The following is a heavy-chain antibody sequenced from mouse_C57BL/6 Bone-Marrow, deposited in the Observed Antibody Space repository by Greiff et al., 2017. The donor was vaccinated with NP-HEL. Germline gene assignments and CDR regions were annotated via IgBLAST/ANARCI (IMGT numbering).Heavy chain of an antibody. Sequence: EVKLEESGGGLVKPGGSLKLSCAASGFTFSDYGMHWVRQAPEKGLEWVAYISGGSSTIYYADTVKGRFTISRDNAKNTLFLQMTSLRSEDTAMYYCARELTTVVARGFDYWGQGTTLTVSS. CDR1: GFTFSDYG. CDR3: ARELTTVVARGFDY. V-gene: IGHV5-17*01. CDR2: ISGGSSTI. J-gene: IGHJ2*01. D-gene: IGHD1-1*01.